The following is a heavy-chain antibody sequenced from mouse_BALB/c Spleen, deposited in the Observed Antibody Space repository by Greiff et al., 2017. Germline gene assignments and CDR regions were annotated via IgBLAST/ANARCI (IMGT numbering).Heavy chain of an antibody. CDR3: ARGYYGIIYSLDY. V-gene: IGHV5-17*02. J-gene: IGHJ2*01. CDR2: ISSGSSTI. Sequence: EVKLMESGGGLVQPGGSRKLSCAASGFTFSSFGMHWVRQAPEKGLEWVAYISSGSSTIYYADTVKGRFTISRDNPKNTLFLQMTRLKYEDTAMYSCARGYYGIIYSLDYWGQGTTLTVSS. D-gene: IGHD1-1*01. CDR1: GFTFSSFG.